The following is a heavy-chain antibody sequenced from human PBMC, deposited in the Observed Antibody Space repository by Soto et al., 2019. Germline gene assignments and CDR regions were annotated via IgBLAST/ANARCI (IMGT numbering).Heavy chain of an antibody. CDR3: TRIAAAGTFVYYYGMDV. D-gene: IGHD6-13*01. J-gene: IGHJ6*02. CDR2: IYYSGST. CDR1: GGSISSYY. Sequence: SETLSLTCTVSGGSISSYYWSWILQPPWKGLEWIGYIYYSGSTNYNPSLKSRVTISVDTSKNQFSLKLSSVTAADTAVYYCTRIAAAGTFVYYYGMDVWGQGTTVTVSS. V-gene: IGHV4-59*01.